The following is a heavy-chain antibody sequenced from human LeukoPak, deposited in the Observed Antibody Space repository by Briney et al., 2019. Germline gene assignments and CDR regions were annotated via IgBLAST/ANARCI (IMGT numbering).Heavy chain of an antibody. J-gene: IGHJ4*02. CDR1: GFTFNGDT. CDR2: ISYDGSNK. D-gene: IGHD2-2*01. V-gene: IGHV3-30*18. Sequence: GESLRLSCAASGFTFNGDTLNWVRQAPGKGLEWVAVISYDGSNKYYADSVKGRFTISRDNSKNTLYLQMNSLRAEDTAVYYCAKPQAGIVVVPAAIEAVDWGGGALVTVCS. CDR3: AKPQAGIVVVPAAIEAVD.